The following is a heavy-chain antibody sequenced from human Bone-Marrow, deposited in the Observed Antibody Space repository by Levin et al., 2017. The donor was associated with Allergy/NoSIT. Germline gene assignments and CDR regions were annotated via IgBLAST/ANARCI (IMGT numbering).Heavy chain of an antibody. D-gene: IGHD1-14*01. CDR2: ISGSTGSTR. CDR3: ARGAGIYR. J-gene: IGHJ4*02. V-gene: IGHV3-11*01. CDR1: GFTFSDFY. Sequence: GESLKISCVASGFTFSDFYMSWIRQAPGKGLEWVSYISGSTGSTRYYSDSVKGRFTISRDDAKNSLYLQMNSLRADDTAVYFCARGAGIYRWGQGTLVTVSS.